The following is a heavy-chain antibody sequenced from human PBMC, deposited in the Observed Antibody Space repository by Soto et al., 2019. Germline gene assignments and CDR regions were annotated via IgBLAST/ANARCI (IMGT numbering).Heavy chain of an antibody. CDR1: GYTFTSLD. CDR2: MSPNTGYT. V-gene: IGHV1-8*01. D-gene: IGHD2-15*01. Sequence: GASVKVSCKASGYTFTSLDINWVRQAPGQGLEWMGWMSPNTGYTADAQKFQGRVTMTRDTSIDTAYMELSSLTSEDTAIYYCARGVDAGYDYWGQGALVTVSS. J-gene: IGHJ4*02. CDR3: ARGVDAGYDY.